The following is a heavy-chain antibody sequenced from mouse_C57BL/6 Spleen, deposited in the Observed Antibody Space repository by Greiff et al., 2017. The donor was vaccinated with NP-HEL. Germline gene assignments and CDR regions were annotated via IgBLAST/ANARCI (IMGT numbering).Heavy chain of an antibody. CDR2: IRLKSDNYAT. CDR3: TEGAMDY. CDR1: GLTFSNYW. Sequence: EVKVVDSGGGLVQPGGSMKLSCVASGLTFSNYWMNWVRQSPEKGLEWVAQIRLKSDNYATHYAESVKGRFTISRDDSKSSVYLQMNNLRAEDTGIYYCTEGAMDYWGQGTSVTVSS. J-gene: IGHJ4*01. V-gene: IGHV6-3*01.